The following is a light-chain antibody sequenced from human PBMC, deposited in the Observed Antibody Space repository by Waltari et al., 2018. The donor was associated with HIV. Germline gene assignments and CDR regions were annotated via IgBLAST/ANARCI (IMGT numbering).Light chain of an antibody. Sequence: DIEMTQSPSSLSASLGDRITITCRASQGIRQYLAWYQQRPGNRPNVLVYGVTILQPGVPSRFSASGSGTEFSLTISNLRPEYVGTYYCQTYHVAPFAFGGGTKVEVK. CDR3: QTYHVAPFA. CDR1: QGIRQY. J-gene: IGKJ4*01. V-gene: IGKV1-27*01. CDR2: GVT.